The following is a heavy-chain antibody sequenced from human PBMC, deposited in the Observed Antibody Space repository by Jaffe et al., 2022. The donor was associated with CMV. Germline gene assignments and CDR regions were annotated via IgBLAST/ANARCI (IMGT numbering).Heavy chain of an antibody. J-gene: IGHJ4*02. V-gene: IGHV3-21*01. Sequence: EVQLVESGGGLVKPGGSLRLSCAASELTFSSYSLNWLRQAPGKGLEWVSSISSSNNYVYYTDSVKGRFTISRDNAKNSVYLQMNSLRVEDTAVYYCARGFGGKSGCVWGQGTLVTVSS. CDR2: ISSSNNYV. CDR3: ARGFGGKSGCV. CDR1: ELTFSSYS. D-gene: IGHD2-15*01.